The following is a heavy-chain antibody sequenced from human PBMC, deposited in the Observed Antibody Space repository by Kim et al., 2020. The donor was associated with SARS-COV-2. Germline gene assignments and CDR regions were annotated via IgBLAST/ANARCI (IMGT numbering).Heavy chain of an antibody. D-gene: IGHD3-22*01. CDR3: ARGRYDSSGYHYFDY. Sequence: PALKSRVTISVDTSKNQFSLKLSSVTAADTAVYYCARGRYDSSGYHYFDYWGQGTLVTVSS. V-gene: IGHV4-59*09. J-gene: IGHJ4*02.